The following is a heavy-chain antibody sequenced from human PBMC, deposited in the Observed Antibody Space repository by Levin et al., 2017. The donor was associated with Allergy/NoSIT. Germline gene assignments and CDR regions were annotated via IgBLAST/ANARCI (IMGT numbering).Heavy chain of an antibody. CDR3: ARGNCGGDCYSMLSYYFDY. J-gene: IGHJ4*02. CDR2: IYSGGST. Sequence: GESLKISCAASGFTVSSNYMSWVRQAPGKGLEWVSVIYSGGSTYYADSVKGRFTISRDNSKNTLYLQMNSLRAEDTAVYYCARGNCGGDCYSMLSYYFDYWGQGTLVTVSS. CDR1: GFTVSSNY. V-gene: IGHV3-53*01. D-gene: IGHD2-21*02.